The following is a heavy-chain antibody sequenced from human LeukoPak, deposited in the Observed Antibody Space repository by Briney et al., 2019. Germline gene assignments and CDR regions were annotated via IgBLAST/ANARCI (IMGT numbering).Heavy chain of an antibody. D-gene: IGHD7-27*01. CDR1: GFTFSSYW. V-gene: IGHV3-74*01. Sequence: HTGGSLRLSCAASGFTFSSYWMHWVRQAPGKGLVWVSRINSDGSSTSYADSVKGRFTISRDNAKNTLYLQMNSLRAEDTAVYYCASVEIWGAFDIWGQGTMVTVSS. CDR2: INSDGSST. J-gene: IGHJ3*02. CDR3: ASVEIWGAFDI.